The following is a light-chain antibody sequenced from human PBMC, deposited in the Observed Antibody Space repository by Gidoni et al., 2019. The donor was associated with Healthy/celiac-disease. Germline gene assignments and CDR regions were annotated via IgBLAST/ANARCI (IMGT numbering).Light chain of an antibody. J-gene: IGKJ1*01. CDR1: QSISSY. Sequence: DFRLPQSPSSLSASVGERVPIPCRASQSISSYLNWYQQKPGKAPKLLIYAASSLQSGVPSRFSGSGSGTDFTLTISSLQPEDFAMYYCQQSYSTPWTFGQGTKVEIK. V-gene: IGKV1-39*01. CDR3: QQSYSTPWT. CDR2: AAS.